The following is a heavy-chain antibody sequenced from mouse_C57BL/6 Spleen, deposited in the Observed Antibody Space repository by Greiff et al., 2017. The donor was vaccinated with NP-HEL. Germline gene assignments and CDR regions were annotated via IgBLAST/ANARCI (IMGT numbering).Heavy chain of an antibody. J-gene: IGHJ4*01. D-gene: IGHD1-1*01. Sequence: EVNVVESGGGLVKPGGSLKLSCAASGFTFSDYGMHCVRQAPEKGLEWVAYISSGSSTIYYADTVKGRFTISRDNAKNTLFLHMNSLRAEDTAMDYCANYSSSKWGYAMDYWGQGTSVTVSS. CDR3: ANYSSSKWGYAMDY. V-gene: IGHV5-17*01. CDR1: GFTFSDYG. CDR2: ISSGSSTI.